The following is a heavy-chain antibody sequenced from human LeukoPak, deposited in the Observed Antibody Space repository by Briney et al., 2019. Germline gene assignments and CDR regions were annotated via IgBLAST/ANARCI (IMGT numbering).Heavy chain of an antibody. CDR2: ISGSGGST. D-gene: IGHD3-10*01. J-gene: IGHJ4*02. V-gene: IGHV3-23*01. CDR1: GFTFSSYA. CDR3: AKDRATFMVRGVMDY. Sequence: GGSLRLSCAASGFTFSSYAMSWVRQAPGKGLEWVSAISGSGGSTYYADTVKGRFTISRDNSKNTLYLQMNSLRAEDTAVYYCAKDRATFMVRGVMDYWGQGTLVTVSS.